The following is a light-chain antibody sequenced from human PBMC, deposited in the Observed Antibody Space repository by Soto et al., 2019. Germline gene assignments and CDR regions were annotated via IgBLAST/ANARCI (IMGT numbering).Light chain of an antibody. Sequence: NFMLPQPHSVSESPGKTVTLSCTRSSGSIASNYVQWYQQRPGSAPTTVIYEDNQRPSGVPDRFSGSIDSSSNSASLTISGLKTEDEADYYCQSYDSSTLYVFGTGTKVTVL. CDR2: EDN. CDR3: QSYDSSTLYV. J-gene: IGLJ1*01. V-gene: IGLV6-57*03. CDR1: SGSIASNY.